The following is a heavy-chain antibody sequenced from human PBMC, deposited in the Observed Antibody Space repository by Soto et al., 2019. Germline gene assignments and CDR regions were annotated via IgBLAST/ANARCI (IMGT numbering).Heavy chain of an antibody. D-gene: IGHD6-19*01. V-gene: IGHV5-10-1*01. CDR1: GYSFTSYW. CDR3: ASATGSGWYFDY. J-gene: IGHJ4*02. Sequence: PGESLKISCKGSGYSFTSYWISWVRQMPGKGLEWMGRIDPSDSYTNYSPSFQGHVTISADKSISTAYLQWSSLKAPDTAMYYCASATGSGWYFDYWGQGTLVTVSS. CDR2: IDPSDSYT.